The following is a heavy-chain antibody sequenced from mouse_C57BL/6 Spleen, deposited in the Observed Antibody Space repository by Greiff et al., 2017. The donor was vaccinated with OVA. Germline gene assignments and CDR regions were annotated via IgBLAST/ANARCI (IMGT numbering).Heavy chain of an antibody. Sequence: QVQLKQPGAELVRPGSSVKLSCKASGYTFTSYWMHWVKQRPIQGLEWIGNIDPSDSETHYNQKFKDKATLTVDKSSSTAYMQLSSLTSEDSAVYYCARRGDYEGYAMDYWGQGTSVTVSS. D-gene: IGHD2-4*01. CDR2: IDPSDSET. CDR3: ARRGDYEGYAMDY. CDR1: GYTFTSYW. V-gene: IGHV1-52*01. J-gene: IGHJ4*01.